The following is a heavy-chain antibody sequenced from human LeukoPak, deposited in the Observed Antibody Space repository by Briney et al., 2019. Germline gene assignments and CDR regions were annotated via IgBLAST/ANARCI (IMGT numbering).Heavy chain of an antibody. J-gene: IGHJ5*02. V-gene: IGHV3-11*01. Sequence: LRLACERSGVKLSGYYMSWNRQTTGRGLEWLSYINIGGTNTHYADSVKGRFTISRDNAKKSLYLEMNNLRAEDTAVYYCATDGAGFDTWGQGVLVTVSS. CDR1: GVKLSGYY. CDR2: INIGGTNT. CDR3: ATDGAGFDT.